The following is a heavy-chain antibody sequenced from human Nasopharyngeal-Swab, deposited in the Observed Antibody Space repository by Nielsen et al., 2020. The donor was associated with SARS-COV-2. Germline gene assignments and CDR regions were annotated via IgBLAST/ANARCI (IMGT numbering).Heavy chain of an antibody. V-gene: IGHV3-23*01. Sequence: LSLTCAASGFTFSSYAMSWVRQAPGKGLEWVSAISGSGGSTYYADSVKGRFTISRDNSKNTLYLQMNSLRAEDTAVYYCAKDEPYYDSSGYNYSYYYYMDVWGKGTTVTVSS. CDR1: GFTFSSYA. J-gene: IGHJ6*03. CDR3: AKDEPYYDSSGYNYSYYYYMDV. D-gene: IGHD3-22*01. CDR2: ISGSGGST.